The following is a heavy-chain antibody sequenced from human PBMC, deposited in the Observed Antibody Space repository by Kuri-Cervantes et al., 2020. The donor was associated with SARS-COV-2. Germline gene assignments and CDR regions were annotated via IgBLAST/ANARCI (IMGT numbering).Heavy chain of an antibody. D-gene: IGHD1-1*01. V-gene: IGHV3-9*01. J-gene: IGHJ4*02. CDR3: VRDGDHWNFDY. CDR1: GFTFDDYA. Sequence: GGSLRLSCAASGFTFDDYAMHWVRQALGKGLEWVSGISWNSGSIGYADSVKGRFTISRDNAKNSLYLQMNSLRAEDTAVYYCVRDGDHWNFDYWGQGTLVTVSS. CDR2: ISWNSGSI.